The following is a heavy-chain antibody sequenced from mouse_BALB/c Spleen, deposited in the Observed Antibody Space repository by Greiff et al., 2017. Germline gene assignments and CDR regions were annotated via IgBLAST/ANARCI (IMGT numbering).Heavy chain of an antibody. V-gene: IGHV1-4*02. D-gene: IGHD1-1*01. CDR2: INPSSGYT. Sequence: QVQLQQSAAELARPGASVKMSCKASGYTFTSYTMHWVKQRPGQGLEWIGYINPSSGYTEYNQKFKDKTTLTADKSSSTAYMQLSSLTSEDSAVYYCARYGSSSYYYAMDYWGQGTSVTVSS. CDR1: GYTFTSYT. CDR3: ARYGSSSYYYAMDY. J-gene: IGHJ4*01.